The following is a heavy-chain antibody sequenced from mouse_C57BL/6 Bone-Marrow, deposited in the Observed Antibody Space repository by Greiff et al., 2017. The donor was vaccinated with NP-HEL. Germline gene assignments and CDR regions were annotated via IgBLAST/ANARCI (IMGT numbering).Heavy chain of an antibody. CDR1: GYAFSSYW. CDR2: IYPGDGDT. Sequence: QVQLKQSGAELVKPGASVKISCKASGYAFSSYWMNWVKQRPGKGLEWIGQIYPGDGDTNYNGKFKGKATLTADKSSSTAYMQLSSLTSEDSAVYFCARSGIYYYGSSRVYAMDYWGQGTSVTVSS. CDR3: ARSGIYYYGSSRVYAMDY. J-gene: IGHJ4*01. V-gene: IGHV1-80*01. D-gene: IGHD1-1*01.